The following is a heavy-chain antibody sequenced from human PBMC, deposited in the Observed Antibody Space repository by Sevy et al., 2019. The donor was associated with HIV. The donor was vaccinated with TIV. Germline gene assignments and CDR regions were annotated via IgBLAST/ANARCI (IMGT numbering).Heavy chain of an antibody. D-gene: IGHD4-17*01. J-gene: IGHJ4*02. Sequence: GGCLRLSCAASGFPFSSYEMNWVRQAPGEGLEWVSYISSSGTNKYYSDSVRGRFTISRDNAKNSVYLQMNSLRAEDTALYYCARDLPRSATTVAHFDYWGQGTLVTVSS. CDR2: ISSSGTNK. CDR3: ARDLPRSATTVAHFDY. V-gene: IGHV3-48*03. CDR1: GFPFSSYE.